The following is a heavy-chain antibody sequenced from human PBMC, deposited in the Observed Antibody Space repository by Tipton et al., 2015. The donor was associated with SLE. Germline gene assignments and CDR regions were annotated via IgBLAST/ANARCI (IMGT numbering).Heavy chain of an antibody. CDR3: ARDSPLWDSSGYK. J-gene: IGHJ4*02. CDR2: IYTSGNT. D-gene: IGHD3-22*01. CDR1: GESFSGYY. Sequence: TLSLTCAVYGESFSGYYWNWIRQPAGKGLEYIGYIYTSGNTNYNPSLKSRVTISLDTSKNQFSLKLSSVTAADTAVYYCARDSPLWDSSGYKWGQGTLVTVSS. V-gene: IGHV4-4*09.